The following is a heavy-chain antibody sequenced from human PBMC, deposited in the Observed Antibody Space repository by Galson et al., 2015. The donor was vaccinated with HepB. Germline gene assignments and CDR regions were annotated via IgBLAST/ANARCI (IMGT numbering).Heavy chain of an antibody. CDR3: ARLELWNFDY. CDR1: GGSFSGYY. J-gene: IGHJ4*02. D-gene: IGHD1-7*01. CDR2: INHSGST. Sequence: ETLSLTCAVYGGSFSGYYWSWIRQPPGKGLEWIGEINHSGSTNYNPSLKSRVTISVDTSKNQFSLKLSSVTAADTAVYYCARLELWNFDYWGQGTLVTVSS. V-gene: IGHV4-34*01.